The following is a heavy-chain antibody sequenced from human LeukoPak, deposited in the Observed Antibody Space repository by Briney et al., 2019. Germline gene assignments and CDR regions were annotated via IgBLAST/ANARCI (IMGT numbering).Heavy chain of an antibody. J-gene: IGHJ4*02. V-gene: IGHV1-18*01. D-gene: IGHD3-10*01. CDR1: GYTFTSYG. CDR2: ISAYNGNT. CDR3: AREYYYSSGNFYNRIDY. Sequence: ASVKVSCKASGYTFTSYGISWVRQAPGQGLEWMGWISAYNGNTNYAQKLQGRVTMTTDTSTSTAYMELRSLRSDDTAVYYCAREYYYSSGNFYNRIDYWGQGTLVTVSS.